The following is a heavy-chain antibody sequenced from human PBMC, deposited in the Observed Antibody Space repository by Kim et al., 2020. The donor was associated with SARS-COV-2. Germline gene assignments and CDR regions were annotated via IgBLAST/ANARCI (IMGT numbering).Heavy chain of an antibody. Sequence: SETLSLTCSVSGVSISSSSYYWGWIRQPPGKGLEWIGSIYYSGTTYYNPSLKSRVTMSVDTSKNQFSLKLTSVTAADTAVYYCAGYSSGWTSLDYFDYWGQGTLVTVSS. D-gene: IGHD6-19*01. J-gene: IGHJ4*02. CDR2: IYYSGTT. CDR3: AGYSSGWTSLDYFDY. V-gene: IGHV4-39*07. CDR1: GVSISSSSYY.